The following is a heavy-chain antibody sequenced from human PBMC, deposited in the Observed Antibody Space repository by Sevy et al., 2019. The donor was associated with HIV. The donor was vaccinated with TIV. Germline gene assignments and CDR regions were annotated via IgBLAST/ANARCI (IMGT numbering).Heavy chain of an antibody. CDR3: AREDGSRQYFQY. V-gene: IGHV3-48*04. D-gene: IGHD6-13*01. Sequence: GGSLRLSCAASGFPFSNFWMNWVRQAPGKGLEWVSHISNSGSIIYYEDSVKGRLTISRDNAKNSLYLQMNSLRAEDTAVYYCAREDGSRQYFQYWGQGTLVTVSS. CDR1: GFPFSNFW. CDR2: ISNSGSII. J-gene: IGHJ1*01.